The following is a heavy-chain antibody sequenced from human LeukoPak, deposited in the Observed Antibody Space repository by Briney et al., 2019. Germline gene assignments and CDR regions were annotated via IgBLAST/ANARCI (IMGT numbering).Heavy chain of an antibody. V-gene: IGHV1-8*01. CDR1: GYTFTSYD. D-gene: IGHD3-9*01. Sequence: ASVNVSFKASGYTFTSYDINWVRQATGQGLEWMGWMNPNSGNTGYAQKFQGRVTMTRNTSISTAYMELSSLRSEDTAVYYCATLLRCFDWSNDAFDIWGQGTMVTVSS. CDR3: ATLLRCFDWSNDAFDI. J-gene: IGHJ3*02. CDR2: MNPNSGNT.